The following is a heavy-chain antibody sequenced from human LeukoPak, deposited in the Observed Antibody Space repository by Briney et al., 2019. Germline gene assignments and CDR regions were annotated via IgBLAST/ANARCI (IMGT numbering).Heavy chain of an antibody. J-gene: IGHJ6*04. D-gene: IGHD3-10*01. CDR2: ISSSSSYT. CDR3: ARVKGVRGVIMKYYYYRMDV. Sequence: GGSLRLSCAASGFTFSDYYMSWIREAPGKGLEWVSYISSSSSYTNYADSVKGRFTISRDNAKNSLYLQMNSLRAEDTAVYYCARVKGVRGVIMKYYYYRMDVWGKGTTVTVSS. CDR1: GFTFSDYY. V-gene: IGHV3-11*06.